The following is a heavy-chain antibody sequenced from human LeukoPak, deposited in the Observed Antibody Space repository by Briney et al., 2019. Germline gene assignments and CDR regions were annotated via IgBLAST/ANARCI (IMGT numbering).Heavy chain of an antibody. CDR2: VYYSGST. Sequence: GSLRLSCAASGFTFSNAWMSWVRQAPGKGLEWIGYVYYSGSTNYNPSLKSRVIISLDTSKNQFSLNMSSVTAADTAVYFCARRVTRPEAFDNWGHGTMVSVSS. CDR3: ARRVTRPEAFDN. D-gene: IGHD5-18*01. V-gene: IGHV4-59*01. CDR1: GFTFSNAW. J-gene: IGHJ3*02.